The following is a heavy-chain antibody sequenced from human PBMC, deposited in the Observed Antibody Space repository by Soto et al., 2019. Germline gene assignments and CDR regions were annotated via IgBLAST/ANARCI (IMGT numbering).Heavy chain of an antibody. CDR1: GGSFSGYY. CDR3: ARGGRQQLVAVY. V-gene: IGHV4-34*01. Sequence: PSETLSLTCAVYGGSFSGYYCSWIRQPPGKGLEWIGEINHSGSTNYNPSLKSRVTISVDTSKNQFSLKLSSVTAADTAVYYCARGGRQQLVAVYWGQGTLVTVSS. J-gene: IGHJ4*02. D-gene: IGHD6-13*01. CDR2: INHSGST.